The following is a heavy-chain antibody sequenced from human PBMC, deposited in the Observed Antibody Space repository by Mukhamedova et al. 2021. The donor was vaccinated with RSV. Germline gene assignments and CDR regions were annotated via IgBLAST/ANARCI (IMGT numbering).Heavy chain of an antibody. Sequence: WVGWIHPNTGGTNYAQKFQDWVTMTRDTSISTAYMELSRLRSDDTAVYYCARGGGGDAFDVWGQGTMFTVSS. CDR2: IHPNTGGT. D-gene: IGHD2-15*01. V-gene: IGHV1-2*04. J-gene: IGHJ3*01. CDR3: ARGGGGDAFDV.